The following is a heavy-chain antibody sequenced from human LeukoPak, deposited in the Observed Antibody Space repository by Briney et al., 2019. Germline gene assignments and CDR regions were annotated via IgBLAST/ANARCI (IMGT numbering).Heavy chain of an antibody. CDR3: ARGIGINGTNDAFDI. CDR2: IYYSGST. J-gene: IGHJ3*02. CDR1: GGSISSYY. D-gene: IGHD1-7*01. Sequence: SETLSLTCTVSGGSISSYYWSWIRQPPGKGLEWIGYIYYSGSTNYNPSLKSRVTISVDTSKNQFSLKLSSVTAADTAVYYCARGIGINGTNDAFDIWGQGTMVTVSS. V-gene: IGHV4-59*01.